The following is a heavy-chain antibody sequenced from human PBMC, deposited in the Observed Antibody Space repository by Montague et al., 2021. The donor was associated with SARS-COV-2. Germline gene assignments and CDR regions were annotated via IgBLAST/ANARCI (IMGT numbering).Heavy chain of an antibody. CDR2: ISNSGDTK. J-gene: IGHJ4*02. CDR3: ARAGEDYYYDSSGFLY. CDR1: GFTFSSYE. D-gene: IGHD3-22*01. V-gene: IGHV3-48*03. Sequence: SLRLSCAVSGFTFSSYEMNWVRQAPGKGLEWVSYISNSGDTKYYADSVKGRFTISRDNAKNSLYLQMSSLRAEDTAVHYCARAGEDYYYDSSGFLYWGQGILVTVSS.